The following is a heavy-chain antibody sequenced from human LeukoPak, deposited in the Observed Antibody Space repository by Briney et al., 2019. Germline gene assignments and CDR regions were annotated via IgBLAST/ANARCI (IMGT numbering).Heavy chain of an antibody. CDR1: GYTFTSYG. D-gene: IGHD3-10*01. Sequence: ASVTVSCKASGYTFTSYGISWVRQAPGQGLEWMGWISAYNGNTNYAQKLQGRVTMTTDTSTSTAYMELRSLRSDDTAVYYCAREEVTMVQGVNIGYYYYMDVWGKGTTVTVSS. CDR3: AREEVTMVQGVNIGYYYYMDV. J-gene: IGHJ6*03. V-gene: IGHV1-18*01. CDR2: ISAYNGNT.